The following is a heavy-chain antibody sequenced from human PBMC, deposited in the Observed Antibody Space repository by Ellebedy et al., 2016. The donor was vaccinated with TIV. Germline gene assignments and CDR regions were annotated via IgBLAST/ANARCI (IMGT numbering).Heavy chain of an antibody. CDR2: IVVGSGNT. J-gene: IGHJ3*02. Sequence: SVKVSCXASGFTFTSSAVQWARQARGQRLEWIGWIVVGSGNTNYAQKFQERVTITRDMSTSTAYMELSSLRSEDTAVYYCAAARDNYDILTGYFLNPAFDIWGQGTMVTVSS. V-gene: IGHV1-58*01. CDR3: AAARDNYDILTGYFLNPAFDI. D-gene: IGHD3-9*01. CDR1: GFTFTSSA.